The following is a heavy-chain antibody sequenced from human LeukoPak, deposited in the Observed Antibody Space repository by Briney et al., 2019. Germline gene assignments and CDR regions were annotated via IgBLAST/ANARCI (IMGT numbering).Heavy chain of an antibody. Sequence: NPSETLSLTCAVYGGSFSGYYWSWIRQPPGKGLEWIGEINHSGSTNYNPSLESRVTISVDTSKNQFSLKLSSVTAADTAVYYCARVVAAVADNWFDPWGQGTLVTVSS. J-gene: IGHJ5*02. CDR1: GGSFSGYY. V-gene: IGHV4-34*01. CDR3: ARVVAAVADNWFDP. D-gene: IGHD6-19*01. CDR2: INHSGST.